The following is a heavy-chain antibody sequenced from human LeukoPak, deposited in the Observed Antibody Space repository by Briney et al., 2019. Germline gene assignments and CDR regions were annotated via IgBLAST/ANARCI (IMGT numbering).Heavy chain of an antibody. CDR3: ARLSPQNYYMDV. CDR1: GGSISSYY. CDR2: IYYSGST. J-gene: IGHJ6*03. Sequence: SETLSLTCTVSGGSISSYYWSWIRQPPGKGLEWIGYIYYSGSTNYNPSLKSRVTISVDTSKNQFSLKLSSVTAADTAVYYCARLSPQNYYMDVWGKGTTVTVSS. V-gene: IGHV4-59*01.